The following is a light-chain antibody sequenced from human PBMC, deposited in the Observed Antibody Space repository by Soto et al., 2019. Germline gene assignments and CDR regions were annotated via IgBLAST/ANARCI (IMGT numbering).Light chain of an antibody. J-gene: IGKJ5*01. Sequence: EIVLMQSPGTLSLSPGQRSTLSCMAIQRLSASEIAWYQQKPGQAPKFLLYGVSSRATGIPDRFSGSGSGTDFTLTISRLEHEDFAVYHCQQYGSSHLITFGQGTRLEIK. V-gene: IGKV3-20*01. CDR3: QQYGSSHLIT. CDR2: GVS. CDR1: QRLSASE.